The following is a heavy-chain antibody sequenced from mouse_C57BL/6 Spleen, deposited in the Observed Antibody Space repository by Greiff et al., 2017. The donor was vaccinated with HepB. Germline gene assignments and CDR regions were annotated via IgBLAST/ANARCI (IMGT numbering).Heavy chain of an antibody. Sequence: QVQLQQPGTELVKPGASVKLSCKASGYTFTSYWMHWVKQRPGQGLEWIGNINPSNGGTNYNEKFKSKATLTVDKSSSTAYMQLSSLTTEDSAVYYCAREERIITTDLYAMDYWGQGTSVTVSS. D-gene: IGHD1-1*01. V-gene: IGHV1-53*01. CDR1: GYTFTSYW. CDR2: INPSNGGT. J-gene: IGHJ4*01. CDR3: AREERIITTDLYAMDY.